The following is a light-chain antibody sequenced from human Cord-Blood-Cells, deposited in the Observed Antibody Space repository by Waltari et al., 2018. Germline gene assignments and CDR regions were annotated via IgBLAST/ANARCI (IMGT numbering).Light chain of an antibody. Sequence: SYELTQPPSVSVSPAPTASTTCSGDKSGDKYACWYQQKPGQSPVLVIYQDSKRPSGNPERFSGSNSGNTATRTISGTQAMDEADYYCQAWDSSTAVFGTGTKVTVL. CDR1: KSGDKY. CDR3: QAWDSSTAV. J-gene: IGLJ1*01. CDR2: QDS. V-gene: IGLV3-1*01.